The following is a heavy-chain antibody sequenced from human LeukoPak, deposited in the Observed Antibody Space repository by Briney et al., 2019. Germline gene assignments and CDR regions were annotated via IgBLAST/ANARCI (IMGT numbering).Heavy chain of an antibody. J-gene: IGHJ3*02. CDR3: ARDRLTNDAFDI. D-gene: IGHD2-8*01. V-gene: IGHV3-33*01. CDR1: GFTFSRYG. CDR2: IWYDGSNK. Sequence: GGSLRLSCAASGFTFSRYGMHWVRQAPGKGLEWVAVIWYDGSNKYYADSVKGRFTISRDNSKNTLYLQMNSLRAEDTAMYYCARDRLTNDAFDIWGQGTMVTVSS.